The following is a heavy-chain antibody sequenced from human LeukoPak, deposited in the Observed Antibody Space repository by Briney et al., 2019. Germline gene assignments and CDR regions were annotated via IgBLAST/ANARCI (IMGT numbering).Heavy chain of an antibody. Sequence: VASVKVSYKASGGTFNSYAISWVRQAPGQGLEWMGGIIPIFGTANYAQKFQGRVTITADKSTSTAYMELSSLRSEDTAVYYCARKGVYNWNDSYYYGMDVWGKGTTVTVSS. CDR2: IIPIFGTA. CDR3: ARKGVYNWNDSYYYGMDV. CDR1: GGTFNSYA. V-gene: IGHV1-69*06. D-gene: IGHD1-1*01. J-gene: IGHJ6*04.